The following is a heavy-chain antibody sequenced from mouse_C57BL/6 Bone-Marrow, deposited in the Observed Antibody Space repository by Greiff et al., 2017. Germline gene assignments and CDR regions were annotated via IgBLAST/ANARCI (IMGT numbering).Heavy chain of an antibody. CDR2: IYPGSGNT. J-gene: IGHJ2*01. CDR3: AREGYYGDFDY. CDR1: GYSFTSYY. Sequence: VQLQQSGPELVKPGASVKISCKASGYSFTSYYIHWVKQRPGQGLEWIGWIYPGSGNTKYNEKFKGKATLTADTSSSTAYMQLSSLTSEDSAVYYCAREGYYGDFDYWGQGTTLTVSS. D-gene: IGHD1-1*01. V-gene: IGHV1-66*01.